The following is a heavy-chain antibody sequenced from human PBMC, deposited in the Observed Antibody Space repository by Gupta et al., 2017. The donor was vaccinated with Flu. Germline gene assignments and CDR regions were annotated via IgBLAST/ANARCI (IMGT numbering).Heavy chain of an antibody. CDR3: ARGRRQYTASMPDYYYYMDV. Sequence: EVQLVESGGGLVQPGGSLRLSCAASGFTFTNYWMSWVRQAPGKGLEWVANIKQDGSEKYYVDSVKGRFTISRDNAKNSLYLQMNSLRAEDTAVFYCARGRRQYTASMPDYYYYMDVWGKGTTVTVSS. V-gene: IGHV3-7*01. J-gene: IGHJ6*03. D-gene: IGHD5-18*01. CDR2: IKQDGSEK. CDR1: GFTFTNYW.